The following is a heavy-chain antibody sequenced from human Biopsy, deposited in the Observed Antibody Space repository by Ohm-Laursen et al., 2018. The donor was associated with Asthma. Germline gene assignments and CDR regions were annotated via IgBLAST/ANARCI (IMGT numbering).Heavy chain of an antibody. D-gene: IGHD3-3*01. CDR3: AREGNDRSGYVTGDH. J-gene: IGHJ5*02. CDR1: GFSFSDYA. Sequence: SLRLSCTASGFSFSDYAMSWVRQAPGKGLEWVAYISRANPWTDSTIYYADSVKGRFTISRDNAKDLLYLQMNSLRAEDTAVYFCAREGNDRSGYVTGDHWGQGSLVTVSS. CDR2: ISRANPWTDSTI. V-gene: IGHV3-11*01.